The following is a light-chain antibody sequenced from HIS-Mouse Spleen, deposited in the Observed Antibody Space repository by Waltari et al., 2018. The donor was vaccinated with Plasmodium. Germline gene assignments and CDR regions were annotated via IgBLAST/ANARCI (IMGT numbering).Light chain of an antibody. Sequence: SSELTQPPSVSVSPGQTASIPCPGAHLGDNYACWYQQKPGQSPVLVIYQDSKRPSGIPERFSGSNSGNTATLTISGTQAMDEADYYCQAWDSSTAWVFGGGTKLTVL. CDR3: QAWDSSTAWV. J-gene: IGLJ2*01. V-gene: IGLV3-1*01. CDR2: QDS. CDR1: HLGDNY.